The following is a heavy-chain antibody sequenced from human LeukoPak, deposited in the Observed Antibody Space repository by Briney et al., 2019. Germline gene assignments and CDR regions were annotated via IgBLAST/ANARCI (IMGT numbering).Heavy chain of an antibody. J-gene: IGHJ4*02. Sequence: GGSLRLSCAGSGFTFSNYWMHWVRQAPGKGLVWVSRIYTDGSSTDYADSVKGRFTISRDNSKNTLYLQMNSLRAEDTAVYYCARALTFQWELELGYWGQGTLVTVSS. V-gene: IGHV3-74*01. CDR1: GFTFSNYW. CDR3: ARALTFQWELELGY. D-gene: IGHD1-26*01. CDR2: IYTDGSST.